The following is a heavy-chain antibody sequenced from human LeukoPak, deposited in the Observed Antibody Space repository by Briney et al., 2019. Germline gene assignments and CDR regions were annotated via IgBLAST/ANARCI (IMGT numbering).Heavy chain of an antibody. J-gene: IGHJ4*02. Sequence: EGSLRLSCVASGFTFSNAWMNWVRQAPGKGLEWVGRIQSKTDGGTSDYGAPVKGRFTISRDDSKNTLYLQMNSLKTEDTAVYYCTTAPKWETQGTDYWGQGTLVTISS. V-gene: IGHV3-15*01. D-gene: IGHD1-26*01. CDR1: GFTFSNAW. CDR3: TTAPKWETQGTDY. CDR2: IQSKTDGGTS.